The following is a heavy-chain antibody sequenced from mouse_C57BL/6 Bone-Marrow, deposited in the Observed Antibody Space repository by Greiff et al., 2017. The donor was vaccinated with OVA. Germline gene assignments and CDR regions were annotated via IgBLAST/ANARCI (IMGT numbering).Heavy chain of an antibody. CDR3: AKTGTMGAMDY. D-gene: IGHD4-1*01. CDR2: INYDGSST. J-gene: IGHJ4*01. V-gene: IGHV5-16*01. CDR1: GFTFSDYY. Sequence: EVKLMESEGGLVQPGSSMKLSCTASGFTFSDYYMAWVRQVPEKGLEWVANINYDGSSTYYLDSLKSRFIISRDNATNILYLQMSSLESEDTATYYCAKTGTMGAMDYWGQGTSVTVSS.